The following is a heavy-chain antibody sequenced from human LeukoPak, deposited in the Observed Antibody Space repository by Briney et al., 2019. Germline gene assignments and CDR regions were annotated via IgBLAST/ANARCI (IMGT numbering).Heavy chain of an antibody. CDR2: IYYSGST. CDR3: ARQGVDYGGTNNWFDP. D-gene: IGHD4-23*01. J-gene: IGHJ5*02. CDR1: GGSISSYF. V-gene: IGHV4-59*08. Sequence: SETLSLTSTVSGGSISSYFWCWIRQPPGKGLEWGGYIYYSGSTNYNPSLESRVTISVDTSKNQFSLKLSSVTAADTAVYYCARQGVDYGGTNNWFDPWGQGTLVTVSS.